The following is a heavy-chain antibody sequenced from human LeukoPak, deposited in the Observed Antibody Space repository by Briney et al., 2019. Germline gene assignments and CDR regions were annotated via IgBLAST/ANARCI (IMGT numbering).Heavy chain of an antibody. J-gene: IGHJ4*02. D-gene: IGHD3-3*01. Sequence: SETLSLTCAVYGGSFSGYYGSWIRQPPGKGLEWIGEINHSGSTNYNPSLKSRVTISVDTSKNQFSLRLSSVTAADTAVYYCARGPDFYDFWSGYWDYWGQGTLVTVSS. CDR1: GGSFSGYY. CDR3: ARGPDFYDFWSGYWDY. V-gene: IGHV4-34*01. CDR2: INHSGST.